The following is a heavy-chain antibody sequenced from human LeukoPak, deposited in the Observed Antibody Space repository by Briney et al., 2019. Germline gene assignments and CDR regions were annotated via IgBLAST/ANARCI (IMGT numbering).Heavy chain of an antibody. Sequence: SETLSLTCAVCGGSISGYYWGWIRQPPGEGLEWIGYIYYSGTTNYNPSLKSRVTISVDTSKNQFSLNLRSVTAADTAVYFCVKVGTGTIDYWGQGTLVTVSS. D-gene: IGHD1-1*01. CDR1: GGSISGYY. CDR3: VKVGTGTIDY. J-gene: IGHJ4*02. CDR2: IYYSGTT. V-gene: IGHV4-59*01.